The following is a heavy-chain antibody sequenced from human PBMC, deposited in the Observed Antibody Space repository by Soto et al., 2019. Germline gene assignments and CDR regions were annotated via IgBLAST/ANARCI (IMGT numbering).Heavy chain of an antibody. CDR3: AVEGVVAQAADY. V-gene: IGHV1-8*01. CDR1: GYTFTSYD. CDR2: MNPNSGNT. D-gene: IGHD2-15*01. J-gene: IGHJ4*02. Sequence: QVQLVQSGAEVKKPGASVKVSCKASGYTFTSYDINWVRQATGQGLEWMGWMNPNSGNTGDAQTFQGRVTMTRNTPISTAYMELSSLRSEDTAVYYCAVEGVVAQAADYWVQGTLVTVSS.